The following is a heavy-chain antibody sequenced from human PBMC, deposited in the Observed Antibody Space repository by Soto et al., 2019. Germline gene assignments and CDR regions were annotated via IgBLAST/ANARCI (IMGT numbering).Heavy chain of an antibody. CDR3: ARSTSENFWSGPLDY. D-gene: IGHD3-3*01. J-gene: IGHJ4*02. V-gene: IGHV2-5*02. Sequence: QITLKESGPTLVRPTQTLTLTCSFSGFSLKTIGISVGWIRQPPGKALEWLALTYWDDDQRYSPSLKTRLTITKDASKNQVVLAKTNVDPVDTVTYYCARSTSENFWSGPLDYFGPGIVVTVSS. CDR2: TYWDDDQ. CDR1: GFSLKTIGIS.